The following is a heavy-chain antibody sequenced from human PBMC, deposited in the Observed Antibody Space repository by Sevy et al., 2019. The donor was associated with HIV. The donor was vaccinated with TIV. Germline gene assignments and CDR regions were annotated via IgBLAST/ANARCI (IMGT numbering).Heavy chain of an antibody. D-gene: IGHD3-22*01. CDR1: GFTFSNYA. CDR3: ARDEDSSGYYYY. CDR2: ISYDGSNK. Sequence: GGSLRLSCAASGFTFSNYAMHWVRQAPRKGLEWVELISYDGSNKYSADSVKGRFTISRDNSKNTLYLQMNSLRAEDTAVYYCARDEDSSGYYYYWGQGTLVTVSS. J-gene: IGHJ4*02. V-gene: IGHV3-30-3*01.